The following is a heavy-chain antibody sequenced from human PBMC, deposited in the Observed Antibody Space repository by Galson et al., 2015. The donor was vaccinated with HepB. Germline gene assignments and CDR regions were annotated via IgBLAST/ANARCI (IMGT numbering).Heavy chain of an antibody. CDR2: ISRTSDYI. CDR1: GFTFSSYT. Sequence: SLRLSCAASGFTFSSYTMSWVRQAPGKGLEWVSSISRTSDYIAYVDSLKGRLTISRDNAKNSLYLQMSSLRAEDTAIYYCARPTSSYSNSYGSFEYWGQGALITVSS. CDR3: ARPTSSYSNSYGSFEY. V-gene: IGHV3-21*01. J-gene: IGHJ4*02. D-gene: IGHD5-18*01.